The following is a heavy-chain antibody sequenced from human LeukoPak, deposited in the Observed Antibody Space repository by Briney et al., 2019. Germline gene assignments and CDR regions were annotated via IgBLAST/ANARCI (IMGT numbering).Heavy chain of an antibody. CDR1: GFTFGDYY. D-gene: IGHD3-16*02. CDR3: ARGSFLITFGGFIG. J-gene: IGHJ4*02. V-gene: IGHV3-11*04. Sequence: GGSLRLSCATSGFTFGDYYMSWIRQAPGKWLEWVSYISSSGSPIYYADSVKGRFTISRDNAKNSLFLQMNSLRAEDTAVYYCARGSFLITFGGFIGWGQGTLVTVSS. CDR2: ISSSGSPI.